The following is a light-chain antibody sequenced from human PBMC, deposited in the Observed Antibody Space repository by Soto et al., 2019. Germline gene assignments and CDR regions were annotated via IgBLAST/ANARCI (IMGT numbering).Light chain of an antibody. CDR2: GTS. Sequence: EIVLTQSPDTLSLSPGEGATLSCRASQSVDSAYLAWYQQRPGQAPRLLIYGTSNRATGIPNRFGGSGSGTDFTITISRLEPEDFAVYYCQQYNNWPTFGQGTRLEIK. CDR1: QSVDSAY. CDR3: QQYNNWPT. J-gene: IGKJ5*01. V-gene: IGKV3-20*01.